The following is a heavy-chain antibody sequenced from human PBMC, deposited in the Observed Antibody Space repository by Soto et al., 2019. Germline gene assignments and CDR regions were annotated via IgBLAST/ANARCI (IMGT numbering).Heavy chain of an antibody. J-gene: IGHJ4*02. CDR2: ISYDGSNK. CDR3: ARDPGYRRDPPRYYFDY. V-gene: IGHV3-30-3*01. CDR1: GFTFSSYA. Sequence: GGSLRLSCAASGFTFSSYAMHWVRQAPGKGLEWVAVISYDGSNKYYADSVKGRFTISRDNSKNTLYLQMNSLRAEDTAVYYCARDPGYRRDPPRYYFDYWGQGTLVTVSS. D-gene: IGHD3-16*02.